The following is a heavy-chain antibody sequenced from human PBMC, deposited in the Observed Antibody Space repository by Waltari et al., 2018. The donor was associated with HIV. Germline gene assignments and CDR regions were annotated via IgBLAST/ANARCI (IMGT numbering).Heavy chain of an antibody. CDR1: GYSISSGYY. V-gene: IGHV4-38-2*02. CDR3: ARGVVIVVVKDIYFQH. D-gene: IGHD3-22*01. Sequence: QVQLQESGPGLVKPSETLSLTCTVSGYSISSGYYWGWIRQPPGKGLEWIGSIYHSGSTYYNPSLKSRVTISVDPSKNQFSLKLSSVTAADTAVYYCARGVVIVVVKDIYFQHWGQGTLVTVSS. CDR2: IYHSGST. J-gene: IGHJ1*01.